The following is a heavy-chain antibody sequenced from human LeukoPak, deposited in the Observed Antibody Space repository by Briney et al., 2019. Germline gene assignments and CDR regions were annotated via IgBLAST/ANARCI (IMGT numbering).Heavy chain of an antibody. V-gene: IGHV4-59*01. Sequence: SETLSLTCNVSGGSITSYYWSWIRQPPGKGLEWIGDIYYTGRTDYNSSHRSRVTISVDTSRSQFSLKLSSVTTADTAVYYCARAPPRGVGPTHFDYWGQGILVTVSS. J-gene: IGHJ4*02. CDR3: ARAPPRGVGPTHFDY. D-gene: IGHD1-26*01. CDR1: GGSITSYY. CDR2: IYYTGRT.